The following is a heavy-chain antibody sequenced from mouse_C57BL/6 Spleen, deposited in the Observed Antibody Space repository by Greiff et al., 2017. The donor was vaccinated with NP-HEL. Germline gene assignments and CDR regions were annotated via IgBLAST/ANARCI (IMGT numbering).Heavy chain of an antibody. Sequence: QVQLQQSGPGLVQPSQSLSITCTVSGFSLTSYGVHWVRQSPGKGLEWLGVIWRGGSTDYNAAFMSRLSITKDNSKSQVFFKMNSLQADDTAIYYCAKPNYYGSSGVYFDVWGTGTTVTVSS. CDR1: GFSLTSYG. CDR3: AKPNYYGSSGVYFDV. J-gene: IGHJ1*03. CDR2: IWRGGST. D-gene: IGHD1-1*01. V-gene: IGHV2-5*01.